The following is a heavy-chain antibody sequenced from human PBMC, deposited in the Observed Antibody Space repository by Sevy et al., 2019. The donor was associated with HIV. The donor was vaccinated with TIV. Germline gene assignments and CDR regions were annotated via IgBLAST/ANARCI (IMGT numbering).Heavy chain of an antibody. CDR1: GFIFSNFG. CDR3: VRVTPDEDGTTLDS. D-gene: IGHD4-4*01. V-gene: IGHV3-33*01. J-gene: IGHJ4*02. CDR2: IWHDGTKK. Sequence: GGSVRLSCAASGFIFSNFGINWVRQAPGKGLEWVAIIWHDGTKKHYLESVKGRFTISRDNSKNTVYLQMNSLRVEDSGTYYCVRVTPDEDGTTLDSWGLGTLVTVSS.